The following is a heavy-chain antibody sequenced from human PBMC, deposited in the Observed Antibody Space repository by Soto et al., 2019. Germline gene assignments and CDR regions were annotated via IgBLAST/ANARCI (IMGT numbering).Heavy chain of an antibody. CDR2: IYYSGST. CDR3: ARYADSSGYFN. D-gene: IGHD3-22*01. Sequence: LSLTCTVPGGSICSGDYYLCWIRQPPGKGLEWIGYIYYSGSTYYNPSLKSRVTISVDTSKNQFSRKLSSVTAAYTAVYYCARYADSSGYFNWGQGTLVTVSS. CDR1: GGSICSGDYY. J-gene: IGHJ4*02. V-gene: IGHV4-30-4*01.